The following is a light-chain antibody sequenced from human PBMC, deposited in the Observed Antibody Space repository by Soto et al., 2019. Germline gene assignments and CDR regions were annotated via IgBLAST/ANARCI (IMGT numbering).Light chain of an antibody. Sequence: EIILTQSPASLSVSPGERATLSCRASQSIATSQLAWYQQKPGQAPRLLIGASTRATGIPDRFSDSGSGTDFTLTISRLEPEDFAVYYCQQFAASPRTFGQGTTVEIK. J-gene: IGKJ1*01. CDR1: QSIATSQ. CDR3: QQFAASPRT. CDR2: GAS. V-gene: IGKV3-20*01.